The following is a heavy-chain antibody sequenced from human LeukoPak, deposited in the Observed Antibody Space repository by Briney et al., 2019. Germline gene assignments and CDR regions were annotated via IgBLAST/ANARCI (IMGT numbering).Heavy chain of an antibody. CDR2: INPNSGGT. D-gene: IGHD3-22*01. Sequence: EASVTVSCKASGYTFTGYYMHWVRQAPGQGLEWMGWINPNSGGTNYAQKFQGRVTMTRDTSISTAYMELSRLRSDDTAVYYCARDADYYDSSGYYAGYFDYWGQGTLVTVSS. V-gene: IGHV1-2*02. CDR1: GYTFTGYY. J-gene: IGHJ4*02. CDR3: ARDADYYDSSGYYAGYFDY.